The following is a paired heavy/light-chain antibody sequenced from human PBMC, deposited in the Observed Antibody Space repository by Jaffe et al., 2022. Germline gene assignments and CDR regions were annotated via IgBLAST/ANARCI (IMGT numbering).Light chain of an antibody. J-gene: IGKJ2*01. CDR3: QQYGSSPPTYT. V-gene: IGKV3-20*01. CDR2: GAS. CDR1: QSVSSSY. Sequence: EIVLTQSPGTLSLSPGERATLSCRASQSVSSSYLAWYQQKPGQAPRLLIYGASSRATGIPDRFSGSGSGTDFTLTISRLEPEDFAVYYCQQYGSSPPTYTFGQGTKLEIK.
Heavy chain of an antibody. CDR3: VSHIAVAGTFDY. CDR2: IYPGDSDT. Sequence: EVQLVQSGAEVKKPGESLKISCKGSGYSFTSYWIGWVRQMPGKGLEWMAIIYPGDSDTRYSPSFQGQVTISADKSISTADLQWSSLKASDTAMYYCVSHIAVAGTFDYWGQGTLVTVSS. CDR1: GYSFTSYW. D-gene: IGHD6-19*01. V-gene: IGHV5-51*03. J-gene: IGHJ4*02.